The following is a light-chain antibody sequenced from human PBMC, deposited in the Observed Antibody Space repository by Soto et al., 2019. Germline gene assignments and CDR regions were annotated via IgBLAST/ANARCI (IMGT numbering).Light chain of an antibody. CDR3: SSYTSSSTL. Sequence: QSVLPQPASVSGPPGQSITISCTGTSSDVGSYNYVSWYQQHPGKAPKLMIYDVSDRPSGISSRFSGSKSGNTASLTISGLQTEDEADYYCSSYTSSSTLFGTGTKVTV. V-gene: IGLV2-14*01. CDR1: SSDVGSYNY. CDR2: DVS. J-gene: IGLJ1*01.